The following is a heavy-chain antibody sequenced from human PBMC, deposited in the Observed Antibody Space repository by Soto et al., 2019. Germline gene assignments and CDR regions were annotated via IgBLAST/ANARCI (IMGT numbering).Heavy chain of an antibody. V-gene: IGHV4-39*01. Sequence: LDTLSLPCTVSGGYISSISYYWVWILQPPGKGLEWIGSIYYSGSTYYNPSLKSRVTISVDTSKNQFSLKLSSVTAADTAVYYCARALFGVVISRFDPWGRGTLVTVSS. CDR3: ARALFGVVISRFDP. CDR1: GGYISSISYY. D-gene: IGHD3-3*01. J-gene: IGHJ5*02. CDR2: IYYSGST.